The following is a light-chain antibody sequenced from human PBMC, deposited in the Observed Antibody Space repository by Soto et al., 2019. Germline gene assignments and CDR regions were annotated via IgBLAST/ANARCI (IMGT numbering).Light chain of an antibody. CDR2: AAS. J-gene: IGKJ2*01. Sequence: DIQMTQTPSSLSASVGDRVTITCRASQGISNYLAWYQQKPGKVPRLLIYAASTLQSGVPSRFSGNGSGTDFTLTISSLQPEDVATYYCQKYNSAPYTFGQGTKLEIK. CDR1: QGISNY. V-gene: IGKV1-27*01. CDR3: QKYNSAPYT.